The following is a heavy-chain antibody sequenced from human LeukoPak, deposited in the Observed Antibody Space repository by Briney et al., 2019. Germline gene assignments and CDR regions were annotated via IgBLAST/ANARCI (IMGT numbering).Heavy chain of an antibody. D-gene: IGHD3-3*01. CDR3: ARVAGITIFGVVTKAPYYFDY. V-gene: IGHV4-34*01. CDR2: INHSGST. J-gene: IGHJ4*02. Sequence: PSETLSLTCAVYGGSFSGYYWSWIRQPPGKGLEWIGEINHSGSTNYNPSLTSRVTISVDTSKNQFSLKLSSVTAADTAVYYCARVAGITIFGVVTKAPYYFDYWGQGTLVTVSS. CDR1: GGSFSGYY.